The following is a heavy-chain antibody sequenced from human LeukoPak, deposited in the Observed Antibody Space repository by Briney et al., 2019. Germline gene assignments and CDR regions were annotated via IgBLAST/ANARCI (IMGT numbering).Heavy chain of an antibody. J-gene: IGHJ6*02. CDR1: GFTFSSYS. V-gene: IGHV3-21*01. CDR3: ARIGHSSGWYESSDYYYYGMDV. Sequence: PGGSLRLSCAASGFTFSSYSMNWVRQAPGKGLEWVSSISSSSSYIYYADSVKGRFTISRDNAKNSLYLQMNSLRAEDTAVYYCARIGHSSGWYESSDYYYYGMDVWGQGTTVTVSS. CDR2: ISSSSSYI. D-gene: IGHD6-19*01.